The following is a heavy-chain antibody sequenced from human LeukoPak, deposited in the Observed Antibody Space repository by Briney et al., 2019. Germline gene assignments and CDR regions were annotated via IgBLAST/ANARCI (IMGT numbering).Heavy chain of an antibody. CDR3: ASPLGYCSSTNCYGDY. V-gene: IGHV4-39*01. J-gene: IGHJ4*02. CDR2: IYYSGII. D-gene: IGHD2-2*01. Sequence: SETLSLTCTVSGGPISSSSYYWGWIRQPPGKGLEWIGKIYYSGIIYYNPALKSLVSISVDTSKNQFSLKLSSVTAADTAVYYCASPLGYCSSTNCYGDYWGQGTLVTVSS. CDR1: GGPISSSSYY.